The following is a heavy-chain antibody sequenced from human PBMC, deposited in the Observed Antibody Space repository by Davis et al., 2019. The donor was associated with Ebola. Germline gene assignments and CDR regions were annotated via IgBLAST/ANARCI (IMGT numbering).Heavy chain of an antibody. CDR1: GGSISSYY. V-gene: IGHV4-59*01. D-gene: IGHD3-22*01. CDR3: ARETYDSSDLAAFDI. CDR2: IYYSGST. J-gene: IGHJ3*02. Sequence: PSETLSLTCTVSGGSISSYYWSWIRQPPGKGLEWIGYIYYSGSTNYNPSLKSRVTISVDTSKNQFSLKLSSVTAADTAVYYCARETYDSSDLAAFDIWGQGTMVTVSS.